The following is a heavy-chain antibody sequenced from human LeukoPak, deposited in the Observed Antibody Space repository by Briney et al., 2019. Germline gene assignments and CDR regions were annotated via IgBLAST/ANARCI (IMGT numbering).Heavy chain of an antibody. D-gene: IGHD3-9*01. J-gene: IGHJ6*02. Sequence: SETLSLTCTVSGGSISSYYWSWIRQPPGKGLEWIGYIYYSGSTNYNPSLKSRVTISVDTSKNQFSLKLSSVTAADTAVYYCARGHDNYHYGMDVWGQGTTVTVSS. CDR3: ARGHDNYHYGMDV. CDR1: GGSISSYY. CDR2: IYYSGST. V-gene: IGHV4-59*01.